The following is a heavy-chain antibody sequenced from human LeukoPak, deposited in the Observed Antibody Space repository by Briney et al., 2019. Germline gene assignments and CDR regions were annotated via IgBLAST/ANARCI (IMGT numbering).Heavy chain of an antibody. CDR2: ISSNGGST. V-gene: IGHV3-64D*09. CDR1: GFTFSSFA. D-gene: IGHD2-15*01. CDR3: VKQAALAYDAFGI. J-gene: IGHJ3*02. Sequence: GRSLTLSCSASGFTFSSFAMHWVRQAPGKGLEYLSSISSNGGSTYYADSVKGRFTISRDNSKNTLYLQMSSLRAEDTAVYYCVKQAALAYDAFGIWGQGTMVTVSS.